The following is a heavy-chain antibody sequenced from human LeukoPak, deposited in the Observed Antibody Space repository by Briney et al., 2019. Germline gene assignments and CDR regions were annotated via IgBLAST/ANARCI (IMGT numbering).Heavy chain of an antibody. Sequence: AGGSLRLSCAASGFTFSSYSMNWVRQAPGKGLEWVSYISSSSSTTYYADSVKGRFTISRDNAKNSLYLQMNSLRAEDTAVYYCARDSMIVGATGPFDYWGQGTLVTVSS. D-gene: IGHD1-26*01. CDR1: GFTFSSYS. CDR2: ISSSSSTT. J-gene: IGHJ4*02. V-gene: IGHV3-48*01. CDR3: ARDSMIVGATGPFDY.